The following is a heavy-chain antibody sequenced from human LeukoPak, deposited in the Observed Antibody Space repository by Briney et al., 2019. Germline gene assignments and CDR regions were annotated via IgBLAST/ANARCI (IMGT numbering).Heavy chain of an antibody. CDR3: ASPANYDILTGYYMDV. CDR1: GGSFSGYY. CDR2: INHSGST. Sequence: SETLSLTCAVYGGSFSGYYWSWIRQPPGKGLEWIGEINHSGSTNYNPSLKSRVTISVDTSKNQFSLKLSSVTAADTAVYYCASPANYDILTGYYMDVWGKGTTVTISS. V-gene: IGHV4-34*01. J-gene: IGHJ6*03. D-gene: IGHD3-9*01.